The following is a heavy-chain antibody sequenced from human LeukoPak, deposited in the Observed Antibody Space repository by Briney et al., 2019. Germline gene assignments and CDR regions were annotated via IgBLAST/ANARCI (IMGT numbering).Heavy chain of an antibody. D-gene: IGHD6-13*01. J-gene: IGHJ4*02. CDR1: GFTFSSYA. CDR2: ISGSGGST. CDR3: AKLGAAAGRNWYVY. Sequence: PGGSLRLSCAASGFTFSSYAMSWVRQAPGKGLEWVSAISGSGGSTYYADPVKGRFTISRDNSKNTLYLQMNSLRAEDTAVYYCAKLGAAAGRNWYVYWGQGTLVTVSS. V-gene: IGHV3-23*01.